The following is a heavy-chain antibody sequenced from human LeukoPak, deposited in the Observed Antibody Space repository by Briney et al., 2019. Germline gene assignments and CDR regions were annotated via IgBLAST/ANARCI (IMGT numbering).Heavy chain of an antibody. CDR2: IYPGDSDT. D-gene: IGHD2-2*01. CDR3: ARQRGYCSTSCHSGYMDV. V-gene: IGHV5-51*01. CDR1: GYTFTSYW. J-gene: IGHJ6*03. Sequence: PGESLKISCKGSGYTFTSYWIGWVRQMPGKGLEWMGIIYPGDSDTRYSPSFQGQVTISADKSISTAYLQWSSLKASDTAMYYCARQRGYCSTSCHSGYMDVWGKGTTVTISS.